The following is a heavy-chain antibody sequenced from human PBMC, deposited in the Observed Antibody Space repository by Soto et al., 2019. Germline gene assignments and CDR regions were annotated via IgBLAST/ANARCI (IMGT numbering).Heavy chain of an antibody. Sequence: NPSETLSLTCAVSGGSISSGGYSWSWIRQPPGKGLEWIGYIYHSGSTYYNPSLKSRVTISVDRSKNQFSLKLSSVTAADTAVYYCASGRGDSYGLISWGQGTLVTVSS. J-gene: IGHJ5*02. V-gene: IGHV4-30-2*01. CDR3: ASGRGDSYGLIS. CDR2: IYHSGST. CDR1: GGSISSGGYS. D-gene: IGHD5-18*01.